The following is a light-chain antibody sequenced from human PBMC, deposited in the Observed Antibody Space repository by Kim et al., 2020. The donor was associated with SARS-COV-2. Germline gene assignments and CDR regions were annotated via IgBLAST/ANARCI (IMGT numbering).Light chain of an antibody. V-gene: IGKV3-20*01. CDR1: QSVSRSY. Sequence: EIVLTQSPGTLSLSPGERATLSCRASQSVSRSYLAWYQKKPGQAPRLLIHGASSRATGIPDRFSGSGSGTDFTLTISRLEPEDFAVYYCQQYGSSPLTFGGGTKVDIK. J-gene: IGKJ4*01. CDR3: QQYGSSPLT. CDR2: GAS.